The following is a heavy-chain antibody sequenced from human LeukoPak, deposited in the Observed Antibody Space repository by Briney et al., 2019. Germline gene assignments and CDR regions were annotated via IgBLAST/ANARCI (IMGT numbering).Heavy chain of an antibody. J-gene: IGHJ4*02. V-gene: IGHV3-53*01. D-gene: IGHD3-22*01. CDR2: IYSGGST. CDR3: ASSRGYYYDSSVFFDY. Sequence: GGSLRLSCAASGFTVSSNYMSWVRQAPGKGLEWVSVIYSGGSTYYADSVKGRFTISRDNSKNTLYLQMNSLRAEDTAVYYCASSRGYYYDSSVFFDYWGQGTLVTVSS. CDR1: GFTVSSNY.